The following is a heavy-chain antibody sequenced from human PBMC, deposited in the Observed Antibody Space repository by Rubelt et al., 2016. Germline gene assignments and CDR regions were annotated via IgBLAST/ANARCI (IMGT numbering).Heavy chain of an antibody. CDR3: ASLPIASACFDS. V-gene: IGHV4-38-2*01. CDR1: DTPINRGYY. D-gene: IGHD6-13*01. Sequence: QVRLQESGPELVKPSETLSLTCDVSDTPINRGYYWGWIRQPPGKGLEWIGSVYYSGSTSYHPSLKSQVTIPVNTSKNQFSRKRRSVTAAETAVYYCASLPIASACFDSWGQGTLVTVSS. CDR2: VYYSGST. J-gene: IGHJ4*02.